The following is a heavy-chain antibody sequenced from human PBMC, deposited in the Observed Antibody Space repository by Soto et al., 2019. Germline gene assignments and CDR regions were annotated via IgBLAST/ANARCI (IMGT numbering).Heavy chain of an antibody. CDR2: ISAYNGST. CDR3: ARDFGPDAPEYFHH. Sequence: ASVKVSCKDSGYTFTSYGISWVRQAPGEGLVWMGWISAYNGSTNYAQKLQGRVTMTTDTSTSTAYMELWSLRSDATAVYYCARDFGPDAPEYFHHWGQGTLVTVSS. CDR1: GYTFTSYG. J-gene: IGHJ1*01. D-gene: IGHD3-3*01. V-gene: IGHV1-18*04.